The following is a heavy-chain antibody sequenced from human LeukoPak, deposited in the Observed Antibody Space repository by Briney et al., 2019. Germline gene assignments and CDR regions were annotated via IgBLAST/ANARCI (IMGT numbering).Heavy chain of an antibody. J-gene: IGHJ4*02. D-gene: IGHD3-3*01. Sequence: SETLSLTCAVYGGSFSGYYWSWIRQPPGKGLEWIGEINHSGSTNYNPSLKSRVTISVDTSKNQFSLKLSSVTAADTAVYYCARYYDYFDYWGREPWSPSPQ. CDR2: INHSGST. CDR3: ARYYDYFDY. V-gene: IGHV4-34*01. CDR1: GGSFSGYY.